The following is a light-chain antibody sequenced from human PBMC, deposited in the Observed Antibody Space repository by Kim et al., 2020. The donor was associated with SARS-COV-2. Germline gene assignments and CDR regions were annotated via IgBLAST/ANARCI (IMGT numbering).Light chain of an antibody. V-gene: IGKV1-5*03. CDR1: ISSW. J-gene: IGKJ1*01. Sequence: ISSWLAWYQQKPGKAPKLLIYKASTLESGVPSRFSGSGSGTEFTLTIRSLQPDDFATYYCQQYNSYPWTFGQGTKVDIK. CDR3: QQYNSYPWT. CDR2: KAS.